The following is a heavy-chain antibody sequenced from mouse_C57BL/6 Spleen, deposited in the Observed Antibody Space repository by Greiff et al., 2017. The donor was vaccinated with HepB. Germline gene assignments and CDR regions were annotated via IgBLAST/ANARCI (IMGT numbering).Heavy chain of an antibody. V-gene: IGHV1-81*01. D-gene: IGHD1-1*01. CDR1: GYTFTSYG. J-gene: IGHJ1*03. Sequence: QVQLQQSGAELARPGASVKLSCKASGYTFTSYGISWVKQRTGQGLEWIGEIYPRSGNTYYNEKFKGKATLTADKSSSTAYMELRSLSSEDSAVYFGARAGYGSSYWYFDVWGTGTTVTVSS. CDR2: IYPRSGNT. CDR3: ARAGYGSSYWYFDV.